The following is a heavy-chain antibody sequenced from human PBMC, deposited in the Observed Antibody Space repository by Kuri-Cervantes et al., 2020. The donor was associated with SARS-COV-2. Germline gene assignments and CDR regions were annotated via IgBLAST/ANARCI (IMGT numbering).Heavy chain of an antibody. CDR2: IKQDGSEK. CDR1: GFTFSSYS. D-gene: IGHD2/OR15-2a*01. J-gene: IGHJ4*02. CDR3: ARGYFHVDY. Sequence: GESLKISCAASGFTFSSYSMNWVRQAPGKGLEWVANIKQDGSEKYYVDSVKGRFTISRDNAKNSLYLQMNSLRAEDTAVYYCARGYFHVDYWGQGTLVTVSS. V-gene: IGHV3-7*01.